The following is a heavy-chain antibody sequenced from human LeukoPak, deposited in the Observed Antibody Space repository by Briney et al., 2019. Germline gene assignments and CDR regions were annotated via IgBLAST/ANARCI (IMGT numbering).Heavy chain of an antibody. Sequence: PGGSLRLSCAASGFTFSSYEMNWVRQAPGKGLEWVSHISSSGSTIYYADSVKGRFTISRDNAKNSLYLQMNSLRAEDTAVYYCAGYCSGGSCYLPPTWGQGTLVTVSS. CDR3: AGYCSGGSCYLPPT. CDR1: GFTFSSYE. D-gene: IGHD2-15*01. CDR2: ISSSGSTI. J-gene: IGHJ4*02. V-gene: IGHV3-48*03.